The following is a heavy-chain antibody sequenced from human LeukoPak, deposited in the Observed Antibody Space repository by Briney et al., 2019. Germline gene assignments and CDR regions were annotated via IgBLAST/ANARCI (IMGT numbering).Heavy chain of an antibody. CDR3: ARRTIVVVVAARIYFDY. V-gene: IGHV4-4*07. J-gene: IGHJ4*02. CDR1: GGSISSYY. Sequence: SETLSLTCTVSGGSISSYYWSWIRQPAGKGLEWIGRIYTSGSTNYNPSLKSRVTMSVDTSKNQFSLKLSSVTAADTAVYYCARRTIVVVVAARIYFDYWGQGTLVTVSS. D-gene: IGHD2-15*01. CDR2: IYTSGST.